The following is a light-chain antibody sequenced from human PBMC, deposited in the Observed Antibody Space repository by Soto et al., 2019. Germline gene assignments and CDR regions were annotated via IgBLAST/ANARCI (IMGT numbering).Light chain of an antibody. V-gene: IGKV1-5*03. CDR2: QAS. Sequence: DIPMTQSPSTLSASVGDSVTITCRASQSISSWLAWYQQKPGQAPNLLIYQASSLQSGVPSRFSGSGSGTEFTLTISSLQPDDFATYYCQQYNIYPWTFGQGTKVEI. CDR3: QQYNIYPWT. J-gene: IGKJ1*01. CDR1: QSISSW.